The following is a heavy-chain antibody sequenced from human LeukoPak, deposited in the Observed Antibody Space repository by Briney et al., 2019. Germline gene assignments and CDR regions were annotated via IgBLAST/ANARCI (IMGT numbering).Heavy chain of an antibody. CDR2: VTNNNGAM. J-gene: IGHJ4*02. CDR1: GFTFSSYW. CDR3: ARALADNRGYYLGFDY. V-gene: IGHV3-48*04. D-gene: IGHD3-22*01. Sequence: GGSLRLSCAASGFTFSSYWMSWVRQAPGKGLEWISYVTNNNGAMFYAGSLEGRFTIFRDNAKNSLYLQMNSLRPDDTAVYYCARALADNRGYYLGFDYWGRGTLVTVSS.